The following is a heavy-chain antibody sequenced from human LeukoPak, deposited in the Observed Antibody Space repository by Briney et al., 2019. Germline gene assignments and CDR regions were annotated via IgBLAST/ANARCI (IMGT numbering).Heavy chain of an antibody. D-gene: IGHD6-13*01. V-gene: IGHV1-69*04. CDR1: GGTFSSYA. Sequence: SVKVSCKASGGTFSSYAISWVRQAPGQGLEWMGRIIPILGIANYAQKFQGRVTITADKSTSTAYMELSSLRSEDTAVYHCARGGAAAGTDFDYWGQGTLVTVSS. CDR2: IIPILGIA. CDR3: ARGGAAAGTDFDY. J-gene: IGHJ4*02.